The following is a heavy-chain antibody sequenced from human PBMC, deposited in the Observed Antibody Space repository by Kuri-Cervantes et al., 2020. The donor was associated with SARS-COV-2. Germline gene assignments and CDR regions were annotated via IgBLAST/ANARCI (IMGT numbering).Heavy chain of an antibody. Sequence: ASVKVSCKASGYTFTGYYMHWGRQAPGQGIEWMGWINPNSGGTNYAQKFQGRVTMTRDTSISTAYMELSRLRSDDTAVYYCARAITIFGVVIELGLDYWGQGTLVTVSS. CDR2: INPNSGGT. D-gene: IGHD3-3*01. CDR3: ARAITIFGVVIELGLDY. J-gene: IGHJ4*02. V-gene: IGHV1-2*02. CDR1: GYTFTGYY.